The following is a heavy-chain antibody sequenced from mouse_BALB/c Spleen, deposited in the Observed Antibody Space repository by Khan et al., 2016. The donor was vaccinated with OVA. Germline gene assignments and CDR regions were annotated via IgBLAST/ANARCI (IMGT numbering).Heavy chain of an antibody. CDR3: TRDGNYAHWYFDV. CDR1: GFSFSSYT. V-gene: IGHV5-6-4*01. CDR2: ISSGSTYT. J-gene: IGHJ1*01. Sequence: EVELVESGGGLVKPGGSLKLSCAASGFSFSSYTMSWVRQTPEKRLEWVATISSGSTYTYYPDSVKGRFTISRDNAKNTLYLQRSSLKADDPAMYDCTRDGNYAHWYFDVWGAGTTVTVSS. D-gene: IGHD2-1*01.